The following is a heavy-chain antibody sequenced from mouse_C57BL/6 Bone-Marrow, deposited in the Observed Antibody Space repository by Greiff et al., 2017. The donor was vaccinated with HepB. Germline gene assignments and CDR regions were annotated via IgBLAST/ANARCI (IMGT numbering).Heavy chain of an antibody. J-gene: IGHJ3*01. D-gene: IGHD2-5*01. CDR3: ARDYSNSWFAY. CDR1: GYTFTSYG. Sequence: QVQLQQSGAELARPGASVKLSCKASGYTFTSYGISWVKQRTGQGLEWIGEIYPRSGNTYYNEKFKGKATLTADKSSSTAYMELHSLASEDSAVYFCARDYSNSWFAYWGQGTLVTVSA. CDR2: IYPRSGNT. V-gene: IGHV1-81*01.